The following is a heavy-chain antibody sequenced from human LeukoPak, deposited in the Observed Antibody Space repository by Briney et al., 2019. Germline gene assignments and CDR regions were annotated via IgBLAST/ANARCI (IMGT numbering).Heavy chain of an antibody. Sequence: GGSLRLSCVASGFTFSTYALSWVRQAPGKGLEWVSAFSSSGGSPYYADSVNGRFTISRDNSKNTLYLQMNSLRAEDTALYYCAKDQALSLSSSRALDYWGQGTLVTVSS. D-gene: IGHD2-2*01. J-gene: IGHJ4*02. V-gene: IGHV3-23*01. CDR2: FSSSGGSP. CDR3: AKDQALSLSSSRALDY. CDR1: GFTFSTYA.